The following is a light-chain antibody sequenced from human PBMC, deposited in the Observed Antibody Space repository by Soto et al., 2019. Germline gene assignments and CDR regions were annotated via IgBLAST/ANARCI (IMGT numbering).Light chain of an antibody. CDR2: EGS. J-gene: IGLJ2*01. CDR1: SSDVGSYNL. V-gene: IGLV2-23*01. Sequence: QSALTQPASVSGSPGQSITISCTGTSSDVGSYNLVSWYQQHPGKAPKLMIYEGSKRPSGVSNRFSGSKSGNTASRTISGLQAEDEADYYCCSYAGSSTFVVFGGGTKVTV. CDR3: CSYAGSSTFVV.